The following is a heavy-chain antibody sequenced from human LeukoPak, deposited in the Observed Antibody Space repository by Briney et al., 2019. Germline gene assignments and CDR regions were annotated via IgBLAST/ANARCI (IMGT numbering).Heavy chain of an antibody. Sequence: SETLSLTCTVSGGSISGYYWSWIRQPPEKGLEWIGYISYSGSTNYNPSLKSRVTISVDTSKNLFSLNLKLTSVTAADTAVYYCARGGSGYDWFDPWGQGTLVTVSS. CDR2: ISYSGST. D-gene: IGHD5-12*01. V-gene: IGHV4-59*01. J-gene: IGHJ5*02. CDR1: GGSISGYY. CDR3: ARGGSGYDWFDP.